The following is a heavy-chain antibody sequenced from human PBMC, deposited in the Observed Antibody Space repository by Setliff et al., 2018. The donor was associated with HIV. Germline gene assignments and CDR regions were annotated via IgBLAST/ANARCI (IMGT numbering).Heavy chain of an antibody. CDR2: ISMRSHTSV. CDR3: ARDKWSSLFDY. Sequence: GGSLRLSCTASGFTFGDYARSWVRQAPGKGLEWFSYISMRSHTSVIDSDSVKGRFTYYRDNARNSFYLQMNSLRVDDTPVSFFARDKWSSLFDYWGHGTLVTVSS. CDR1: GFTFGDYA. J-gene: IGHJ4*01. D-gene: IGHD2-15*01. V-gene: IGHV3-48*01.